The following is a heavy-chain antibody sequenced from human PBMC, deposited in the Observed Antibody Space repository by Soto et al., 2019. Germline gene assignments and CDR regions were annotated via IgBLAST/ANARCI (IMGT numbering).Heavy chain of an antibody. CDR1: GFTFSSYA. CDR3: ARDPHGSGSYYDY. Sequence: GGSLRLSCAASGFTFSSYAMSWVRQAPGKGLEWVSGINWNGGSTGYADSVKGRFTISRDNAKNSLYLQMNSLRAEDTALYYCARDPHGSGSYYDYWGQGTLVTVSS. CDR2: INWNGGST. D-gene: IGHD3-10*01. V-gene: IGHV3-20*04. J-gene: IGHJ4*02.